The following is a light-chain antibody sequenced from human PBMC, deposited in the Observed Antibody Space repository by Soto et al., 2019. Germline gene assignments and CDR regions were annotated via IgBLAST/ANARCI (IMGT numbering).Light chain of an antibody. CDR1: SSDVGGYNY. CDR2: EVS. CDR3: SSYTSSSTYV. Sequence: QSALTQPASVSGSPGQSITISCTGTSSDVGGYNYVSWYQQHPGKAPKPMIYEVSNRPSGVSNRFSGSKSGNTASLTISGLQAEDEADYYCSSYTSSSTYVFGNGTEVTVL. V-gene: IGLV2-14*01. J-gene: IGLJ1*01.